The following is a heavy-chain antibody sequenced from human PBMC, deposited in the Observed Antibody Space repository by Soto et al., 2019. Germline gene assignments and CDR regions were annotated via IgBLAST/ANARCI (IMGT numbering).Heavy chain of an antibody. D-gene: IGHD3-22*01. J-gene: IGHJ4*02. CDR3: ARQPTYYYDSSGYYSSDY. CDR2: IYYSGST. V-gene: IGHV4-39*01. CDR1: GGSISSSSYY. Sequence: SETLSLTCTVSGGSISSSSYYWGWIRQPPGKGLEWIGSIYYSGSTYYNPSLKSRVTISVDTSKNQFSLKLSSVSAADTAVYYCARQPTYYYDSSGYYSSDYWGQGTLVTVSS.